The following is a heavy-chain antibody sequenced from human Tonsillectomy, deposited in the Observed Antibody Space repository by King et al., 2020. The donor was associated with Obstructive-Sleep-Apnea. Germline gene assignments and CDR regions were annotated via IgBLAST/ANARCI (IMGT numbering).Heavy chain of an antibody. CDR2: IKQDGSEK. Sequence: VQLVVSGGGLVQPGGSLRLSCAASGFTFSSYWMSWVRQAPGKGLEWVANIKQDGSEKYYVDSVEVRFTISRDNAKNSLYLQMNSLRAEDTAVYYCARDRSGWPHPDYWGQGTLVTVSS. CDR1: GFTFSSYW. D-gene: IGHD6-19*01. CDR3: ARDRSGWPHPDY. V-gene: IGHV3-7*03. J-gene: IGHJ4*02.